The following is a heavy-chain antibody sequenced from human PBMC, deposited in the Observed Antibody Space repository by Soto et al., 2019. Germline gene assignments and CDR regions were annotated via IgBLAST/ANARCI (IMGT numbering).Heavy chain of an antibody. V-gene: IGHV3-33*01. CDR3: ARGGSHWDVDQ. Sequence: QVQLVESGGGVVQPGKSLRLSCVASGFTFRSYGMHWVRQAPGKGLEWVAVIWHDGSYKYYADSVKGRFTISRDNSKNTLSLQMNSLRAEDTAVYYCARGGSHWDVDQWGQGTLVTVSS. D-gene: IGHD1-26*01. CDR1: GFTFRSYG. CDR2: IWHDGSYK. J-gene: IGHJ4*02.